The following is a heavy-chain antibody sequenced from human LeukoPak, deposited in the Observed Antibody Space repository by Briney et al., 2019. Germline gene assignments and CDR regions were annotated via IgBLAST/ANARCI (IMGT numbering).Heavy chain of an antibody. D-gene: IGHD2-15*01. CDR1: GFTFSSYA. J-gene: IGHJ4*02. Sequence: GGSLRLSCAASGFTFSSYAMHWVRQAPGKGLEWVAVISYDGSNKYYADSVKGRFTISRDNSKNTLYLQMNSLRAEDTAVYYCASEIGYCSGGSCPLRYWGQGTPVTVSS. CDR2: ISYDGSNK. CDR3: ASEIGYCSGGSCPLRY. V-gene: IGHV3-30-3*01.